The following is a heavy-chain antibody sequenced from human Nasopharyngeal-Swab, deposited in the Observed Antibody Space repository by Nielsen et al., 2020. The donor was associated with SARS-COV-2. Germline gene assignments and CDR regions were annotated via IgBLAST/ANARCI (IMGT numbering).Heavy chain of an antibody. CDR1: GYTFTGYD. V-gene: IGHV1-2*06. Sequence: ASVKVSCKASGYTFTGYDMHWVRQAPGQGLEWMGRINPNSGGTNYAQKFQGRVTMTRDTSISTAYMELSRLRSDDTAVYYCARDMLRNTVTPFDYWGQGTLVTVSS. D-gene: IGHD4-17*01. CDR3: ARDMLRNTVTPFDY. J-gene: IGHJ4*02. CDR2: INPNSGGT.